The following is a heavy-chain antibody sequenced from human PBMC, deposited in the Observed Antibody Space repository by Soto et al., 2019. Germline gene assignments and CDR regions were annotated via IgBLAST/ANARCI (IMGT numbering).Heavy chain of an antibody. D-gene: IGHD6-13*01. V-gene: IGHV3-48*02. CDR2: ITSSSTTI. CDR3: ARDNGIAGSFDP. Sequence: GGSLRLSCAASGFTFSTYSMNWVRQAPGKGLEWISYITSSSTTIFYADSVKGRFTISRDNAKNSLYLQMNSLRDEDTSVYYCARDNGIAGSFDPWGQGTLVTVS. CDR1: GFTFSTYS. J-gene: IGHJ5*02.